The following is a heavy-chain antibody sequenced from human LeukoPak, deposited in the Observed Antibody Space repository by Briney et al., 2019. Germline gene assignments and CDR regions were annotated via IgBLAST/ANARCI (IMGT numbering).Heavy chain of an antibody. V-gene: IGHV3-74*01. Sequence: PGGSLRLSCAASGFTFSSYGMSWVRQAPGKGLVWVSLINSDGSTTSYADSVKGRFTISRDNAKNTLYLQMNSLRAEDTAVYYCARDGDRSDGSGSYYGDYFDYWGQGTLVTVSS. CDR3: ARDGDRSDGSGSYYGDYFDY. CDR1: GFTFSSYG. D-gene: IGHD3-10*01. J-gene: IGHJ4*02. CDR2: INSDGSTT.